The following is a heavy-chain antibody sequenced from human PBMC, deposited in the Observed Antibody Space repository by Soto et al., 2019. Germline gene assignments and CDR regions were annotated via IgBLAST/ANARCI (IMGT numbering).Heavy chain of an antibody. Sequence: GESLKISCKASGYIIKNYWIGWVRQMPGQGLEWMGIIFPDDSGTRYSPSFQGHVTISVDKSISTAYVQWSSLKASDSAIYYCFRGGVTSRTFDYWGQGTLVTVYS. CDR2: IFPDDSGT. V-gene: IGHV5-51*01. D-gene: IGHD3-16*01. CDR3: FRGGVTSRTFDY. J-gene: IGHJ4*02. CDR1: GYIIKNYW.